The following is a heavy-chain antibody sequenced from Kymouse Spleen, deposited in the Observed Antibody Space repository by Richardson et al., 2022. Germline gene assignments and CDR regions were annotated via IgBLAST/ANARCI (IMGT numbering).Heavy chain of an antibody. CDR3: ARSLYYDFWSGYYYYYGMDV. D-gene: IGHD3-3*01. CDR1: GGSISSSNW. J-gene: IGHJ6*02. CDR2: IYHSGST. V-gene: IGHV4-4*02. Sequence: QVQLQESGPGLVKPSGTLSLTCAVSGGSISSSNWWSWVRQPPGKGLEWIGEIYHSGSTNYNPSLKSRVTISVDKSKNQFSLKLSSVTAADTAVYYCARSLYYDFWSGYYYYYGMDVWGQGTTVTVSS.